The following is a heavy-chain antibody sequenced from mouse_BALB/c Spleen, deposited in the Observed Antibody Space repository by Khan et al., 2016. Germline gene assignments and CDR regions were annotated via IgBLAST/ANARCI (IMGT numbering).Heavy chain of an antibody. CDR1: GYTFTNYG. CDR2: INTYTGEP. Sequence: QIQLVQSGPELKKPGETVKISCKASGYTFTNYGMNWVKQAPGKGLKWMGWINTYTGEPTYADDFKGRFAFSLETSASTAYLQINNLKNKEPATYFCVRRSTYYDYDGFAYWGQGTLVTVSA. V-gene: IGHV9-3-1*01. J-gene: IGHJ3*01. D-gene: IGHD2-4*01. CDR3: VRRSTYYDYDGFAY.